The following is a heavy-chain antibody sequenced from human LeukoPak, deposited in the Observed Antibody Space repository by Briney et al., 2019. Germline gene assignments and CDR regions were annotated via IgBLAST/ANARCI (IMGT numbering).Heavy chain of an antibody. CDR1: GFTFSRYA. CDR2: ISRTNEI. V-gene: IGHV3-21*05. Sequence: GGSLRLSCTASGFTFSRYALNWVRQAPGKGLEWVSYISRTNEIHDADSVKGRYTISRDDAKNSLYLQMNSLRVDDTAVYYCARDDNWAFDYWGQGTLVTVSS. CDR3: ARDDNWAFDY. J-gene: IGHJ4*02. D-gene: IGHD1-1*01.